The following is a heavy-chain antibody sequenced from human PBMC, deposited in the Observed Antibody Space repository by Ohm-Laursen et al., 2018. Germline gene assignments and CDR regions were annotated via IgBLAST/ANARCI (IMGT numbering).Heavy chain of an antibody. CDR3: AKGLSGGTGHGNWFDP. D-gene: IGHD3-10*01. J-gene: IGHJ5*02. Sequence: SLRLSCAASGFTFSSYEMNWVRQAPGKGLEWVANIKPDASEEHYVDSVKGRFTISRDNANNSVYLQMNSLRVEDTAVYYCAKGLSGGTGHGNWFDPWGQGTLVSVSS. V-gene: IGHV3-7*03. CDR2: IKPDASEE. CDR1: GFTFSSYE.